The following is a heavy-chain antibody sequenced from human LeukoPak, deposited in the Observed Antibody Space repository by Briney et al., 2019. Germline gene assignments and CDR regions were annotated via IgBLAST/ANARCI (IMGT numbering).Heavy chain of an antibody. J-gene: IGHJ4*02. CDR2: IYHSGST. V-gene: IGHV4-38-2*01. D-gene: IGHD3-22*01. CDR1: GYSISSGYY. Sequence: SETLSLTCAVSGYSISSGYYWGWIRQPPGKGLEWIGSIYHSGSTYYNPSLKSRVTISVDTSKNQFSLELSSVTAADTAVYYCARYFSYDSSGYYLDYWGQGTLVTVSS. CDR3: ARYFSYDSSGYYLDY.